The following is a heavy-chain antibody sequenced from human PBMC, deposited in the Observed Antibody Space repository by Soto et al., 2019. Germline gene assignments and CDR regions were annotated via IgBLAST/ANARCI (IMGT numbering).Heavy chain of an antibody. Sequence: QVHLVQSGGEVKKPGASVKVSCKASGYTFNRHGITWVRQAPGQGLEWMGWISGYNGDINYEQKFQGRVTLSSDTLTSTVYLELKSLRCDDTAVDYCARVRIVGAREIDFWGQGTLVTVSS. D-gene: IGHD1-26*01. J-gene: IGHJ4*02. CDR3: ARVRIVGAREIDF. V-gene: IGHV1-18*04. CDR2: ISGYNGDI. CDR1: GYTFNRHG.